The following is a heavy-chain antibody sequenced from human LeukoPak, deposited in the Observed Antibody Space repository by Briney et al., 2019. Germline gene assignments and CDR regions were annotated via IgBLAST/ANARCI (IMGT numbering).Heavy chain of an antibody. V-gene: IGHV4-59*12. D-gene: IGHD4-17*01. CDR1: GGSISNYY. J-gene: IGHJ4*02. CDR3: ARDLTAYGDYYY. CDR2: VYYTGST. Sequence: LSLTCTXSGGSISNYYWSWIRQPPGKGLEWIGYVYYTGSTYYNPSLRSRVIISVDTSKDQFSLKLSFVTAADTAVYYCARDLTAYGDYYYWGQGTLVTV.